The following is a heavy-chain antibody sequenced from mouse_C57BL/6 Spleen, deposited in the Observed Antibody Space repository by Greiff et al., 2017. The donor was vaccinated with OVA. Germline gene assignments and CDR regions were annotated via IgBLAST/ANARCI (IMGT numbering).Heavy chain of an antibody. D-gene: IGHD1-1*01. Sequence: VQLKESGPELVKPGASVKISCKASGYSFTDYNMNWVKQSNGKSLEWIGVINPNYGTTSYNQKFKGQVTLTVDQSSSTAYMQLNSLTSEDSAVYYCARSYYGSSYRLDYAMDYWGQGTSVTVSS. CDR3: ARSYYGSSYRLDYAMDY. V-gene: IGHV1-39*01. CDR2: INPNYGTT. CDR1: GYSFTDYN. J-gene: IGHJ4*01.